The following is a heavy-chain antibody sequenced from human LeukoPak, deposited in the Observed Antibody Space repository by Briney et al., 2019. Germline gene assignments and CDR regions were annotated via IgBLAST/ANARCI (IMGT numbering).Heavy chain of an antibody. V-gene: IGHV4-61*02. J-gene: IGHJ1*01. D-gene: IGHD3-22*01. CDR2: IYTSGST. CDR1: GGSISSGSYY. CDR3: ARSIKNYYDSSGDFQH. Sequence: SETLSLTCTVSGGSISSGSYYWSWIRQPAGKGLEWIGRIYTSGSTNYNPSLKSRVTISVDTSKNQFSLKLSSVTAADTAVYYCARSIKNYYDSSGDFQHWGQGTLVTVSS.